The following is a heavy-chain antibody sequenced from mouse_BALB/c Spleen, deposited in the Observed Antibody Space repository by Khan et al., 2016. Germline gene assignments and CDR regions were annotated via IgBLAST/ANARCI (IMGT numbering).Heavy chain of an antibody. J-gene: IGHJ2*01. Sequence: VQLKESGAELVRSGASVRLSCTASGFNIKDYYMHWVKQRPEQGLEWIGWIDPENAYTEYAPKFQGKATLTADSSSNTAYLQLSSLTSEDTAVYYCNAESYDGCCDYWGQGTTLTVSS. CDR1: GFNIKDYY. V-gene: IGHV14-4*02. CDR3: NAESYDGCCDY. D-gene: IGHD2-12*01. CDR2: IDPENAYT.